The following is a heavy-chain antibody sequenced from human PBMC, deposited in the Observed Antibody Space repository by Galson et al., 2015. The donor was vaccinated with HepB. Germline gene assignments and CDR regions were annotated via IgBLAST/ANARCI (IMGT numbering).Heavy chain of an antibody. D-gene: IGHD1-1*01. V-gene: IGHV3-30*03. J-gene: IGHJ4*02. CDR1: DSSFTTYG. Sequence: SLRLSCAGSDSSFTTYGMHWVRQAPGNGLEWVAVISFDGRNKYYADSVKGRFTISRDNSKNTLYLQMNSLRPADTAVYYCVSTLHSERWKTDYWGQGTLVTVSS. CDR3: VSTLHSERWKTDY. CDR2: ISFDGRNK.